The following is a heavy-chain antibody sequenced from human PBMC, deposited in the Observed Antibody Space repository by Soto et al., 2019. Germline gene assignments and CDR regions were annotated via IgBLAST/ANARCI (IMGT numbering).Heavy chain of an antibody. D-gene: IGHD1-1*01. CDR3: TTGTIPKPYGMDV. CDR1: GYTFTSYG. V-gene: IGHV1-18*01. Sequence: ASVKVSWKASGYTFTSYGISWVRQAPGQGLEWMGWISAYNGNTNYAQKLQGRVTMTTDTSTSTAYMELRSLRSDDTAVYYCTTGTIPKPYGMDVWGQGTTVTVSS. J-gene: IGHJ6*02. CDR2: ISAYNGNT.